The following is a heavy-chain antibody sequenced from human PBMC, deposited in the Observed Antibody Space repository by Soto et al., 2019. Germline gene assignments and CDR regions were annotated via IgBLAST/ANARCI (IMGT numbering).Heavy chain of an antibody. J-gene: IGHJ5*02. Sequence: QVQLQESGPGLVKPSETLSLTCTVSGGSISSYYWSWIRQPPGKGLEWIGYIYYSGSTNYNPSLKSRVTISVDTSKNQFSLKLSSVTAADAAVYYCARNVPKYYYDSSGLSWFDPWGQGTLVTVSS. D-gene: IGHD3-22*01. CDR1: GGSISSYY. V-gene: IGHV4-59*01. CDR2: IYYSGST. CDR3: ARNVPKYYYDSSGLSWFDP.